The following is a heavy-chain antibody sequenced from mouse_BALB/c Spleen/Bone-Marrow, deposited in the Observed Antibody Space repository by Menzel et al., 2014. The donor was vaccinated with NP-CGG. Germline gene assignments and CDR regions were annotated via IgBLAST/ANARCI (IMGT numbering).Heavy chain of an antibody. CDR2: INSNGGST. D-gene: IGHD2-14*01. CDR1: GFTFSNYG. J-gene: IGHJ4*01. CDR3: ARENYRYFYAMDY. Sequence: EVQLVESGGGLVQPGGSLKLSCAASGFTFSNYGMSWVRQTPDKRLELVATINSNGGSTYYPDSVKGRFTISRDNAKNTLYLEMSSLKSEHTAMYYCARENYRYFYAMDYGGQGTSGTVSS. V-gene: IGHV5-6-3*01.